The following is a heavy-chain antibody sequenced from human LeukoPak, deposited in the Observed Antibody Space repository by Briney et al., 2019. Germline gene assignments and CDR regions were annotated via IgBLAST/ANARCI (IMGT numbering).Heavy chain of an antibody. V-gene: IGHV3-74*01. CDR2: INSPWNNT. J-gene: IGHJ4*02. CDR1: EFNFSNYW. CDR3: AKADGYIMYSSSWSTFDY. Sequence: GGSLRLSCASSEFNFSNYWIHWVRQAPGKGLVWISRINSPWNNTSYAESVKGRFTISRDNSTNTLYMQMRSLRAEDTAVYYCAKADGYIMYSSSWSTFDYWGQGTLVTVSS. D-gene: IGHD6-13*01.